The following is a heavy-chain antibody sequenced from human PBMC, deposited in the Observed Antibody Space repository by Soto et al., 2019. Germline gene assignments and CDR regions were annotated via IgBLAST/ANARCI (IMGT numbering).Heavy chain of an antibody. CDR2: INYSCKTT. D-gene: IGHD3-3*01. CDR3: AKEGDLHDFWSGYGLDV. CDR1: GLTFSNYA. V-gene: IGHV3-23*01. J-gene: IGHJ6*02. Sequence: PGGSLRLSCAASGLTFSNYAMSWVRQAPGKGLEWVSAINYSCKTTYNADSVKGRFTISRDNSKNTLYLQMNSLRAEDTAAYYCAKEGDLHDFWSGYGLDVWGQGTTVTVSS.